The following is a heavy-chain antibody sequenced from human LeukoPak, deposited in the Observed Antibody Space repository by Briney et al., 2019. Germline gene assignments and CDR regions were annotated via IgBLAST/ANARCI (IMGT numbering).Heavy chain of an antibody. D-gene: IGHD2-15*01. V-gene: IGHV1-8*03. J-gene: IGHJ6*03. CDR3: ARGGCSGGSCAYYYYYMDV. Sequence: ASVKVSCKASGYTFTSYDINWVRQATGQGLEWMGWMNPNSGNTGYAQKSQGRVTITRNTSISTAYMELSSLRSEDTAVYYCARGGCSGGSCAYYYYYMDVWGKGTTVTVSS. CDR1: GYTFTSYD. CDR2: MNPNSGNT.